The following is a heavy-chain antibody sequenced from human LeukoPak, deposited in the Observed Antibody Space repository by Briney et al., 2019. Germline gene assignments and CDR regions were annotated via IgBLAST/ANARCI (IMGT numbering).Heavy chain of an antibody. Sequence: SETLSLTCTVSGGSISSGSYYWGWIRQPAGRGREWIGRIYTSGSTNYNPSLKSRVTISVDTSKNQFSLKLSSVTAADTAVYYCARGGAYYYDSSGYYGYWGQGTLVTVSS. CDR2: IYTSGST. CDR1: GGSISSGSYY. CDR3: ARGGAYYYDSSGYYGY. J-gene: IGHJ4*02. V-gene: IGHV4-61*02. D-gene: IGHD3-22*01.